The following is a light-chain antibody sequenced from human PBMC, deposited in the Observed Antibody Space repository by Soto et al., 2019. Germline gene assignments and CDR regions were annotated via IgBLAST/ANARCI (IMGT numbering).Light chain of an antibody. V-gene: IGKV1-17*01. CDR1: RDIRSY. Sequence: DIEMTQSPTSLPASVGDRVTITCRTSRDIRSYLNWYQQRPGKAPKLLIYATSSLQSGVPSRFSGSGSGTEFTLTISSLQPDDFATYYCQHYNSYSEAFGQGTKVDIK. CDR2: ATS. CDR3: QHYNSYSEA. J-gene: IGKJ1*01.